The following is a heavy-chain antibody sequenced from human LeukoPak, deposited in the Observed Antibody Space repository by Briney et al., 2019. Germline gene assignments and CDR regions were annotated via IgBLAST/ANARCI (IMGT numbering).Heavy chain of an antibody. D-gene: IGHD4-17*01. CDR2: ISYDGSNK. Sequence: GSLRLSCAASGFTFSSYGMHWVRQAPGKGLEWVAVISYDGSNKYYADSVKGRFTISRDNSKNTLYLQMNSLRAEDTAVYYCAKDATDGDYVFDYWGQGTLVTVSS. J-gene: IGHJ4*02. CDR1: GFTFSSYG. CDR3: AKDATDGDYVFDY. V-gene: IGHV3-30*18.